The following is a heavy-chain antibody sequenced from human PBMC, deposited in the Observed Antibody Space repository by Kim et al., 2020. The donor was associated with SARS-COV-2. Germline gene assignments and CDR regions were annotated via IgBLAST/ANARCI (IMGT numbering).Heavy chain of an antibody. V-gene: IGHV3-33*01. Sequence: GGSLRLSCAASGFTFSSYGMHWVRQAPGKGLEWVAVIWYDGSNKYYADSVKGRFTISRDNSKNTLYLQMNSLRAEDTAVYYCARDLFYDFWSGYLASFYFDYWGQGTLVTVSS. CDR3: ARDLFYDFWSGYLASFYFDY. D-gene: IGHD3-3*01. J-gene: IGHJ4*02. CDR1: GFTFSSYG. CDR2: IWYDGSNK.